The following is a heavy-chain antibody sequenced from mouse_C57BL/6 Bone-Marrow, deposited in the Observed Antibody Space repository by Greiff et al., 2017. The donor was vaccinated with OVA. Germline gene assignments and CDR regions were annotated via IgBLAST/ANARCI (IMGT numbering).Heavy chain of an antibody. CDR1: GYTFTDYE. V-gene: IGHV1-15*01. J-gene: IGHJ2*01. D-gene: IGHD1-1*01. CDR3: TRFGFYYGNSVDY. Sequence: VQLQQSGAELVRPGASVTLSCKASGYTFTDYEMHWVKQTPVHGLEWIGAIDPETGGTAYNQKFKGKAILTADKSSSTAYMELRSLTSEDSAVYYCTRFGFYYGNSVDYWGQGTTLTVSS. CDR2: IDPETGGT.